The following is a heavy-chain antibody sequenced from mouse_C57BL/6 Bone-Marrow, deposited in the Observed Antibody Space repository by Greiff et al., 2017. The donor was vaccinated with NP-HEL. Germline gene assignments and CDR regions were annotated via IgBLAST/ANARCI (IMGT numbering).Heavy chain of an antibody. Sequence: VQLQQPGAELVRPGTSVKLSCKASGYTFTSYWMHWVKQRPGQGLEWIRVIDPSDSYTNYNQKFKGKATLTVDTSSSTAYMQLSSLTSEDSAVYYCARSLITTVVATGAMDYWGQGTSVTVSS. CDR3: ARSLITTVVATGAMDY. CDR2: IDPSDSYT. J-gene: IGHJ4*01. D-gene: IGHD1-1*01. CDR1: GYTFTSYW. V-gene: IGHV1-59*01.